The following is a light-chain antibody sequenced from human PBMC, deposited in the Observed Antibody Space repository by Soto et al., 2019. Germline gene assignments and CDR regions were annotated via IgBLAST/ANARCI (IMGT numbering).Light chain of an antibody. Sequence: SYELTQPPSVSVAPGQTARITCGGNNIGRKNVHWYQQRPGQAPVLVLYDDSDRPSGIHERFSGSNSGNTATLTISRVEAGDEADYYCQVWDSSSDHLYVFGTGTKV. CDR1: NIGRKN. V-gene: IGLV3-21*02. CDR2: DDS. J-gene: IGLJ1*01. CDR3: QVWDSSSDHLYV.